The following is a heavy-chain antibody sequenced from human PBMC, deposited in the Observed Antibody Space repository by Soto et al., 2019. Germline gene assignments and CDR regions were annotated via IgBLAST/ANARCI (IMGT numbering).Heavy chain of an antibody. CDR3: ARSLGTIRAGDFDY. Sequence: EVKLVESGGGLVKPGGSLRLSCAASGFAFSDYSMNWVRQAPGKGLEWVSSISSSSSYIFYADSLKGRFTISRDNAKNSLYLQMDSLRAEDTAVYYCARSLGTIRAGDFDYWGQGTLVTVSS. J-gene: IGHJ4*02. CDR2: ISSSSSYI. CDR1: GFAFSDYS. D-gene: IGHD3-16*01. V-gene: IGHV3-21*01.